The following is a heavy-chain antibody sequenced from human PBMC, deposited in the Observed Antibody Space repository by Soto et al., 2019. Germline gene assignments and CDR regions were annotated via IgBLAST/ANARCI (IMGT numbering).Heavy chain of an antibody. CDR2: IKQDGSEK. Sequence: PGGSLRLSCAASGFTFSSYAMSWVRQAPGKGLEWVANIKQDGSEKYYVDSVKGRFTISRDNAKNSLYLQMNSLRAEDTAVYYCARPYYGDYVGAFDIWGQGTMVTVSS. D-gene: IGHD4-17*01. CDR1: GFTFSSYA. CDR3: ARPYYGDYVGAFDI. J-gene: IGHJ3*02. V-gene: IGHV3-7*01.